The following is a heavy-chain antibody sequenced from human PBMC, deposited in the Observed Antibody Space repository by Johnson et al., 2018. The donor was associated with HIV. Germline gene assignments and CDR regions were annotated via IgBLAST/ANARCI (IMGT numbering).Heavy chain of an antibody. V-gene: IGHV3-20*04. CDR3: ARDPEIAARADAFDV. Sequence: VQLVESGGGVVRPGGSLRLSCAAAGFTFDDYGMSWVRQAPGKGLEWVSGIHWNGGRTVYVDSMKGRFTISRDNAKNSLYLQMNSLRAEDTAVYYCARDPEIAARADAFDVWGQGTMVTVSS. CDR1: GFTFDDYG. J-gene: IGHJ3*01. CDR2: IHWNGGRT. D-gene: IGHD6-6*01.